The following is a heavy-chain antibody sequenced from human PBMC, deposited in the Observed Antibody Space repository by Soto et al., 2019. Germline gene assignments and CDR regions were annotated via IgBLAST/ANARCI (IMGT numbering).Heavy chain of an antibody. CDR1: GFTFSTYW. D-gene: IGHD1-7*01. CDR3: ARCGWNYARRYYYYYMDV. J-gene: IGHJ6*03. V-gene: IGHV3-7*01. CDR2: IKQDGSEK. Sequence: GGSLRLSCAASGFTFSTYWMTWVRQAPGKGLEWVANIKQDGSEKYYVDSVKGRFTISRDNAKNSLSLEMNSLRAEDTAVYYCARCGWNYARRYYYYYMDVWGKGTTVTVSS.